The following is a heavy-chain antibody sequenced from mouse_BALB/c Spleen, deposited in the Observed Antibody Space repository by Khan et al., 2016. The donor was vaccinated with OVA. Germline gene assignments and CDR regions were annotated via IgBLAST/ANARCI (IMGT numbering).Heavy chain of an antibody. CDR1: GHTFTTYY. CDR3: ALDHYCWGDAMEY. CDR2: IYHGSFNT. Sequence: QVQLKQSGPDLVTPGASVRISCKASGHTFTTYYIHWVIQRPGQGLDWIGWIYHGSFNTNYSEKFKGKATLTADTSSSTAYMQLSSLTPEDSAVXIYALDHYCWGDAMEYGGQKTSAT. J-gene: IGHJ4*01. D-gene: IGHD1-2*01. V-gene: IGHV1-66*01.